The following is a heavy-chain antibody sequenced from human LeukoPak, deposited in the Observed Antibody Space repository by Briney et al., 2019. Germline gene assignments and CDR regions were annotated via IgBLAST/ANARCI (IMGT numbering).Heavy chain of an antibody. CDR2: IYYSGST. D-gene: IGHD4-17*01. CDR1: GGSISSSGFY. CDR3: ARQSGDYTYYSDY. V-gene: IGHV4-39*01. Sequence: PSETLSLTCTVSGGSISSSGFYLGWIRQPPGRGLEWIGSIYYSGSTYYNPSLKSRVTISVDTSKNQFSLRLSSVSAADTAAYYCARQSGDYTYYSDYWGQGTLVTVSS. J-gene: IGHJ4*02.